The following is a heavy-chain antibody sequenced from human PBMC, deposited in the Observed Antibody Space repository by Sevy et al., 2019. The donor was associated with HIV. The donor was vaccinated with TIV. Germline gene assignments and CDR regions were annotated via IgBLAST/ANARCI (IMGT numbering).Heavy chain of an antibody. CDR1: GFTFSIYS. CDR3: AREGCTKPHDY. CDR2: FSFGCGQI. Sequence: GGSLRLSCAASGFTFSIYSMSWVRQAPGKGLVWVSTFSFGCGQINYADSVKGRFTISRDNSKNTLYLQMNSLSAEDTAVYYCAREGCTKPHDYWGQGTLVTVSS. V-gene: IGHV3-23*01. J-gene: IGHJ4*02. D-gene: IGHD2-8*01.